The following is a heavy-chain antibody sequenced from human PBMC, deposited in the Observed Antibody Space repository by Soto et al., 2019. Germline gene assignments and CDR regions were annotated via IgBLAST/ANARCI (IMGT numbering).Heavy chain of an antibody. J-gene: IGHJ5*02. D-gene: IGHD3-3*01. CDR3: ARAGDYDFWSGYPVNDWFAP. Sequence: AVSGYSLRSGYYWGWIRQPPGKGLEWIGSIYHSGSTYYNPSLKSRVTISVDTSKNQFSLKLSSVTAADTAVYYCARAGDYDFWSGYPVNDWFAPWGQGTLGTAPQ. CDR1: GYSLRSGYY. V-gene: IGHV4-38-2*01. CDR2: IYHSGST.